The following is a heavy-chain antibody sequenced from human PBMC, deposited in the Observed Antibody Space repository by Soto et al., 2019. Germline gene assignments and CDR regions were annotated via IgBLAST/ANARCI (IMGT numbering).Heavy chain of an antibody. Sequence: PGGSLRLSCAASGFTVSSNYMSWVRQAPGKGLEWVSVIYSGGSTYYADSVKGRFTISRDNSKNTLYLQMNSLRAEDTAVYYCARAPPRGCSGGSCYSEIHYGMDVWGQVTTVTVSS. CDR2: IYSGGST. CDR3: ARAPPRGCSGGSCYSEIHYGMDV. J-gene: IGHJ6*02. CDR1: GFTVSSNY. V-gene: IGHV3-53*01. D-gene: IGHD2-15*01.